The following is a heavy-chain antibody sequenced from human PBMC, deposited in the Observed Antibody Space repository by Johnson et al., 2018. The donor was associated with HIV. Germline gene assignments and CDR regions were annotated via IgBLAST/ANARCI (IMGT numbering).Heavy chain of an antibody. D-gene: IGHD3-10*01. J-gene: IGHJ3*02. Sequence: VQLVESGGGLVKPGGSMRLSCAASGFTLDDYDMSWVRQVPGKGLEWVSGINWNGGSTGYADSVKGRFTISRDNAKNSLYLQMNSLRAEDTALYYCARDSRIGTMVLLSDAFDIWGQGTMLTVSS. V-gene: IGHV3-20*04. CDR2: INWNGGST. CDR3: ARDSRIGTMVLLSDAFDI. CDR1: GFTLDDYD.